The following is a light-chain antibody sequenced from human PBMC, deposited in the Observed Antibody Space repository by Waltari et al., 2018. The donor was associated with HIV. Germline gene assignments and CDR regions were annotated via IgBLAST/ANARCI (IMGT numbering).Light chain of an antibody. J-gene: IGLJ3*02. CDR2: DRN. CDR1: SPNIGNTN. CDR3: GTWDSSLSAWV. Sequence: QSVLPQPPSVSAPPGQKVTISSSGSSPNIGNTNVPWYHQLQGTAPKLLIYDRNKRPSGIPDRFSGSKSGTSGTLAITGHQTGDEADYYCGTWDSSLSAWVFGGGTKLTVL. V-gene: IGLV1-51*01.